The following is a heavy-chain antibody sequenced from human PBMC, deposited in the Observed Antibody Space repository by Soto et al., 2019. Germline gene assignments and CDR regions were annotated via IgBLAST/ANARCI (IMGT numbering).Heavy chain of an antibody. D-gene: IGHD5-12*01. J-gene: IGHJ4*02. CDR2: IYHSGST. Sequence: SETLSLTCTVSGGSISSGDYYWSWVRQPPGKGLEWIGEIYHSGSTNYNPSLKSRVTISVDKSKNQFSLKLTSVTAADTAVYYCAQVNSAYDPIDYWGQGTLVTVSS. V-gene: IGHV4-4*02. CDR3: AQVNSAYDPIDY. CDR1: GGSISSGDYY.